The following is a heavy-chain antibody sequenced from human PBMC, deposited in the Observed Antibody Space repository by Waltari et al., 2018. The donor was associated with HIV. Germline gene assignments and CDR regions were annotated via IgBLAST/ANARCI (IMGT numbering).Heavy chain of an antibody. CDR1: GYTFTYRS. V-gene: IGHV1-45*02. D-gene: IGHD3-10*01. CDR2: ITPFNGNT. J-gene: IGHJ6*02. CDR3: ARSRDYGSGKDYDMDV. Sequence: QMHLVPSGAEAKKTGSSVKVSCKASGYTFTYRSLHLVRQAPGQALEWMGWITPFNGNTNYAQKFQDRVTITRDRSMSTAYMELSSLRFEDTAMYYCARSRDYGSGKDYDMDVWGQGTTVTVSS.